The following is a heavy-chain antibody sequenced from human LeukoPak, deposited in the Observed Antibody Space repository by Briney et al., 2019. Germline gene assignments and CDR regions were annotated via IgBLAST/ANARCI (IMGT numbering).Heavy chain of an antibody. CDR3: ARGRGDGTSSWSGVYYYYYMDV. CDR1: GGSISSYY. Sequence: SETLSLTCTVSGGSISSYYWSWIRQPPGKGLEWIGEINHSGSTNYNPSLKSRVTISVDTSKNQFSLKLSSVTAADTAVYYCARGRGDGTSSWSGVYYYYYMDVWGKGTTVTVSS. CDR2: INHSGST. D-gene: IGHD6-13*01. V-gene: IGHV4-34*01. J-gene: IGHJ6*03.